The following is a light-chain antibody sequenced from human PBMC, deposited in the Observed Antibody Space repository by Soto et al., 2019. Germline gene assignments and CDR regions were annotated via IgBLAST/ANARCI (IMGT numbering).Light chain of an antibody. CDR1: SSDIGADNY. CDR2: AVT. J-gene: IGLJ1*01. CDR3: ISYTIKTAPSV. V-gene: IGLV2-14*01. Sequence: QSALTQPASLSGSPGQSMNISCTGASSDIGADNYVSWYQQHPGKAPKLITYAVTPRPPGVSRPCSGSKSGNTAPLTISELKAVDKAYYHCISYTIKTAPSVYATAPKVTVL.